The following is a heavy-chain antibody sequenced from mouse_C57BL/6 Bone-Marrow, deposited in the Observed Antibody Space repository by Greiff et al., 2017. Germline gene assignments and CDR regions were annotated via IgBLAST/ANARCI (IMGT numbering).Heavy chain of an antibody. D-gene: IGHD2-13*01. J-gene: IGHJ1*03. Sequence: VQLQQSGPELVKPGASVKISCKASGYTFTDYYMNWVKQSHGKSLEWIGDINPNNGGTNYTQKFKGKATLTVDTSSSTAYMELSSLTSEDSAVYCWVRERSTMVTIWYFDVWGKGTTVTVSS. CDR2: INPNNGGT. CDR1: GYTFTDYY. V-gene: IGHV1-26*01. CDR3: VRERSTMVTIWYFDV.